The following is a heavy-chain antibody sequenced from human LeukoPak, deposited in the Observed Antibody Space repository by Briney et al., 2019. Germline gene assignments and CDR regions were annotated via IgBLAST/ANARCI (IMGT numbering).Heavy chain of an antibody. CDR3: AYVVGPIPS. Sequence: GASVKVSCKASGYTFTDYYMHWVRQAPGQGLEWVGWINPNSGGTTYAQKFQGRVTMTRDTSISTAYLELSGLKSDDTAVYYCAYVVGPIPSWGQGTLVTVSS. D-gene: IGHD2-21*01. J-gene: IGHJ4*02. CDR1: GYTFTDYY. CDR2: INPNSGGT. V-gene: IGHV1-2*02.